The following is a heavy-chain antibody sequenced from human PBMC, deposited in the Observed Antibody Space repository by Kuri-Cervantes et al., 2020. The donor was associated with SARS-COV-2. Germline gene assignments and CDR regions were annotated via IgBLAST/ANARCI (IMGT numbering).Heavy chain of an antibody. CDR3: AKDPGIWAGSHLYYFDY. CDR1: GGTFSSYA. CDR2: IIPIFGTA. V-gene: IGHV1-69*13. D-gene: IGHD3/OR15-3a*01. Sequence: SVKVSCKASGGTFSSYAISWVRQAPGQGLEWMGRIIPIFGTANYAQKFQGRVTITADESTSTAYMELSSLRSEDTAVYYCAKDPGIWAGSHLYYFDYWGQGTLVTVSS. J-gene: IGHJ4*02.